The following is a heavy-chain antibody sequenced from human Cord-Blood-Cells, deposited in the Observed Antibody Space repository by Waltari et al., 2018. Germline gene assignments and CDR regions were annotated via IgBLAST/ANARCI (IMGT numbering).Heavy chain of an antibody. D-gene: IGHD2-2*02. CDR1: GGPISSGGYT. Sequence: QLQLQESGSGLVKPSQTLSLTCAVPGGPISSGGYTWSCLRQPPGKGLEWIGYIYHSGSTYYNPSLKSRVTISVDRSKNQFSLKLSSVTAADTAVYYCARAVESYCSSTSCYTYYFDYWGQGTLVTVSS. V-gene: IGHV4-30-2*01. CDR3: ARAVESYCSSTSCYTYYFDY. J-gene: IGHJ4*02. CDR2: IYHSGST.